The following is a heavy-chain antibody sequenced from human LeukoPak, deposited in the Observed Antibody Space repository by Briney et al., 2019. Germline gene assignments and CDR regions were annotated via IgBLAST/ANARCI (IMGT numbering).Heavy chain of an antibody. D-gene: IGHD6-19*01. CDR1: GFTFSRNG. V-gene: IGHV3-33*03. Sequence: PGGSLRLSCAASGFTFSRNGMHWVRQAPGKGLEWVAVILPDGRAKYYADSVTGRFTISRDNSKNTLYLQMNSLRADDTAVYYCAKVWAAGIAVVLVDYWGRGTLVSVS. CDR2: ILPDGRAK. CDR3: AKVWAAGIAVVLVDY. J-gene: IGHJ4*02.